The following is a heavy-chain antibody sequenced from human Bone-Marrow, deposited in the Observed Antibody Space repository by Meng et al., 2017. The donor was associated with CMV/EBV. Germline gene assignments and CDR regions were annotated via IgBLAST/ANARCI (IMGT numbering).Heavy chain of an antibody. CDR1: GFTFSSYS. Sequence: GESLKISCAAFGFTFSSYSMNWVRQAPGKGLEWVSYISSSSSTIYYADSVKGRFTISRDNAKNSLYLQMNSLRAEDTAVYYCARPYYYDSSGYYNYWGQGTLVTVSS. V-gene: IGHV3-48*04. D-gene: IGHD3-22*01. CDR3: ARPYYYDSSGYYNY. J-gene: IGHJ4*02. CDR2: ISSSSSTI.